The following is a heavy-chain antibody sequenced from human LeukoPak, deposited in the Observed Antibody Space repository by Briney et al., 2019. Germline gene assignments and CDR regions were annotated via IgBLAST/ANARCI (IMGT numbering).Heavy chain of an antibody. D-gene: IGHD5-24*01. J-gene: IGHJ5*02. CDR2: ISGSGGST. Sequence: GGSLRLYCGASGFTFSNYAMNWVRQAPGKGLEWVSGISGSGGSTYYADSVKGRFTISRDHSKNTLDVQMNSLRVEDTAVYYCAMDQRATISTSNWFDPWRQGTLVTVSS. CDR3: AMDQRATISTSNWFDP. CDR1: GFTFSNYA. V-gene: IGHV3-23*01.